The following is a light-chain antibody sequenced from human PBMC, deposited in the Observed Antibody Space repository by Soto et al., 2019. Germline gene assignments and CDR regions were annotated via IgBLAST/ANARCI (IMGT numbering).Light chain of an antibody. CDR1: QGISSY. CDR3: QQSYSSPPT. J-gene: IGKJ5*01. Sequence: DIQLTQSPSFLSASVGDRVTITCRASQGISSYLAWYQQKPGKAPKLLIYAASTLQSGVPSRFSGSGSGTEFTLTISSLQPEDFATYYCQQSYSSPPTFGQGTRLGL. V-gene: IGKV1-9*01. CDR2: AAS.